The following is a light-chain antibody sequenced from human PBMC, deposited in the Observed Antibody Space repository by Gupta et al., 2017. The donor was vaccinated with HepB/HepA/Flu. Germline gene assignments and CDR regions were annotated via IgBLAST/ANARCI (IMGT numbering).Light chain of an antibody. Sequence: QSVLTQPPSASGTPGQRVTISCSGSSSNIGTYNVYWYQQVPGTAPKLLIYRNNQRPSGVPDRFSGSKSGTSASLAISGLRSEDEAEYYCAAWEDSLWGLFGGGTKLTVL. CDR1: SSNIGTYN. CDR2: RNN. V-gene: IGLV1-47*01. J-gene: IGLJ2*01. CDR3: AAWEDSLWGL.